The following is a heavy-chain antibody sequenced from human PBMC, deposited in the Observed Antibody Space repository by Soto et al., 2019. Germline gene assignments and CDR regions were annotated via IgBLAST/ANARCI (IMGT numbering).Heavy chain of an antibody. V-gene: IGHV3-23*01. D-gene: IGHD2-8*01. J-gene: IGHJ6*02. Sequence: GGSLRLSCADSGFTVNSHAMSWVRQAPGKGLEWVASISGSGDGTYYGDSVKGRFTISRDSSSSTLYLQMNNLRGEDTAVYLCTKSRRGILMVYGFGGMDVWGQGTTVTVSS. CDR1: GFTVNSHA. CDR3: TKSRRGILMVYGFGGMDV. CDR2: ISGSGDGT.